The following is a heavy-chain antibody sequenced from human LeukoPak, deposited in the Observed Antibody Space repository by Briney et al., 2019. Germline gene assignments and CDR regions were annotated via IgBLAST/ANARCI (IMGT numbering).Heavy chain of an antibody. V-gene: IGHV4-61*02. D-gene: IGHD6-6*01. CDR2: IYTSGST. CDR1: GGSISSGSYY. CDR3: GGIAARPVLYWYFDL. Sequence: SQTLSLTCTVSGGSISSGSYYWSWIRQPAGKGLEWIGRIYTSGSTNYNPSLKSRVTISVDTSKNQFSLKLSSVTAADTAVYYCGGIAARPVLYWYFDLWGRGTLVTVSS. J-gene: IGHJ2*01.